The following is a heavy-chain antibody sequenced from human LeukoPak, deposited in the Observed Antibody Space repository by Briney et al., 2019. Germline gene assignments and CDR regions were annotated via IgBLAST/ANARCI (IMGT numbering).Heavy chain of an antibody. CDR2: IYHSGST. J-gene: IGHJ4*02. CDR1: GGSISSHY. Sequence: PSETLSLTCTVSGGSISSHYWSWIRQPPGKGLEWIGYIYHSGSTNYNPSLKSRVTISVDTSKNQFSLKLGSVTAADTAVYYCARGIAAAGTLDYWGRGTLVSVSS. V-gene: IGHV4-59*11. CDR3: ARGIAAAGTLDY. D-gene: IGHD6-13*01.